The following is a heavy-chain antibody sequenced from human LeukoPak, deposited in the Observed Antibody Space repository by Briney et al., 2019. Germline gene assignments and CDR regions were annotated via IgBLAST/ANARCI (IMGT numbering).Heavy chain of an antibody. D-gene: IGHD4-11*01. J-gene: IGHJ4*02. Sequence: GGSLRLSCAASGFTFSSYSMNWVRQAPGKGLEWVSSISSSSSYIYYADSVKGRFTISRDNAKNSLYLRMNSLRAEDTAVYYCARDSLDTVTTFFPFDYWGQGTLVTVSS. CDR3: ARDSLDTVTTFFPFDY. CDR1: GFTFSSYS. CDR2: ISSSSSYI. V-gene: IGHV3-21*01.